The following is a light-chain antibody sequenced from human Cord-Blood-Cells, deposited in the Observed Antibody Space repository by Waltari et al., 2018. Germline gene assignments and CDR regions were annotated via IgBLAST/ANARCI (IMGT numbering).Light chain of an antibody. Sequence: QSVLTQPPSASGTPGQRVTISCSGSSSNIGSNYVYWYQQLQGTAPKLLIYRNNQRPSGVPDRFSGSKSGTSASRAISGLRSEDEADYYCAAWDDSLSGRVFGGGTKLTVL. V-gene: IGLV1-47*01. CDR3: AAWDDSLSGRV. J-gene: IGLJ3*02. CDR2: RNN. CDR1: SSNIGSNY.